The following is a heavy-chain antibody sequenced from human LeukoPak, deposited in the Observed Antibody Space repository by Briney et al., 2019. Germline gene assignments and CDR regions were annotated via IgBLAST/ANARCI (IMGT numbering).Heavy chain of an antibody. V-gene: IGHV1-2*02. CDR2: INPNSGGT. D-gene: IGHD2-2*03. Sequence: ASVKVSCKASGYTFTGYYMHWVRQAPGQGLEWMGWINPNSGGTNYAQKFQGRVTMTRDTSISAAYMELSRLRSDDTAVYYCARAPGYCSSTSCPNWFDPWGHGTLVTVSS. J-gene: IGHJ5*02. CDR3: ARAPGYCSSTSCPNWFDP. CDR1: GYTFTGYY.